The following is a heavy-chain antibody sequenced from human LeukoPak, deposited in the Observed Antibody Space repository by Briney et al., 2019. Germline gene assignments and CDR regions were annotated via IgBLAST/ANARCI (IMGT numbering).Heavy chain of an antibody. V-gene: IGHV3-30*03. D-gene: IGHD3-22*01. CDR3: ARGQFRLEGLVVITFDY. Sequence: PGGSLRLSCAASGFTFSSYSMNWVRQAPGKGLEWVAVISYHGSNKNYADSVKGRFTISRDNSKNTLYLQMNSLRVEDTAMYYCARGQFRLEGLVVITFDYWGQGTLVTVSS. J-gene: IGHJ4*02. CDR2: ISYHGSNK. CDR1: GFTFSSYS.